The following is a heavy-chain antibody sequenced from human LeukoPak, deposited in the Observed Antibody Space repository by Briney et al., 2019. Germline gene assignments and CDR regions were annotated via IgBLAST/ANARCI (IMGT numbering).Heavy chain of an antibody. CDR1: GFTFSSYC. CDR3: ARGYSSNWYYFDY. D-gene: IGHD6-13*01. Sequence: GGSLRLSCAASGFTFSSYCMHWVRQAPGKGLVWVSRINSDGSSTNYADSVKGRFTISRDNAKNTLYLQMNSLRAEDTAVYYCARGYSSNWYYFDYWGQGTLVTVSS. CDR2: INSDGSST. V-gene: IGHV3-74*01. J-gene: IGHJ4*02.